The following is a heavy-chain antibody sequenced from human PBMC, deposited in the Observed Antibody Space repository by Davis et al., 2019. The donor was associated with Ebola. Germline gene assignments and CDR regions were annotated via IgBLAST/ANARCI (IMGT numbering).Heavy chain of an antibody. D-gene: IGHD2-2*01. CDR3: AVAVVPAAGGLDY. J-gene: IGHJ4*02. Sequence: MPSETLSLTCTVSGGSISSGDHYWSWIRQPPGKGLEWIGYIYYSGSTYYNPSLKSRVTISVDTSKNQFSLKLSSVTAADTAVYYCAVAVVPAAGGLDYWGQGTLVTVSS. CDR2: IYYSGST. CDR1: GGSISSGDHY. V-gene: IGHV4-30-4*01.